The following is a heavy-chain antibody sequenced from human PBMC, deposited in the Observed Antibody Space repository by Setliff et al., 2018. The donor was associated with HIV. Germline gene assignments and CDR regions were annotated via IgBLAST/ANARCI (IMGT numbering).Heavy chain of an antibody. CDR2: IIPIFGTG. Sequence: SVKVSCKASGDTLSIHPISWVRQAPGRGLEWMGSIIPIFGTGNYAQKFQGRVTITRDTSASTAYMELSSLRSEDTAVYYCARQHQMVLGYWGQGTLVTVSS. J-gene: IGHJ4*02. CDR3: ARQHQMVLGY. V-gene: IGHV1-69*05. D-gene: IGHD2-8*01. CDR1: GDTLSIHP.